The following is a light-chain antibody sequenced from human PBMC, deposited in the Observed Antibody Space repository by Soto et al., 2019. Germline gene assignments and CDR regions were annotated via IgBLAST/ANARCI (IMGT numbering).Light chain of an antibody. CDR1: VGNIASTY. CDR2: EDT. V-gene: IGLV6-57*04. Sequence: NFMLTQPHSVSESPGKTVTISCTRSVGNIASTYVQWFQQRPGSAPTAMIYEDTKRPSGVPDRFSGAVDSSSNSASLTISGLKTEDEADYYCQSYDLGNRGVFGGGTKVTVL. CDR3: QSYDLGNRGV. J-gene: IGLJ3*02.